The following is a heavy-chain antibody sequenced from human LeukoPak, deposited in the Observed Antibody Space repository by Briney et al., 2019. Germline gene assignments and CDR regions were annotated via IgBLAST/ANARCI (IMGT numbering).Heavy chain of an antibody. CDR1: GGTFSNYA. Sequence: ASVKVSCKASGGTFSNYATNWVRQAPGRGLEWMGGIIPIFGKSNYAQKFQGRVTITADESTRTAYMELSSLRSEDTAVYYCARGWLAETTVVTPYNYWGRGTLVSVSS. J-gene: IGHJ4*02. V-gene: IGHV1-69*13. CDR2: IIPIFGKS. D-gene: IGHD4-4*01. CDR3: ARGWLAETTVVTPYNY.